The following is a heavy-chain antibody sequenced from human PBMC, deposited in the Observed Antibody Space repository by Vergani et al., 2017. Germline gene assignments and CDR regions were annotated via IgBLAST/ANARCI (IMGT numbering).Heavy chain of an antibody. V-gene: IGHV3-15*01. Sequence: EVQLVESGGGLVKPGGSLRLSCAAFGFTFSNAWMSWVRQAPGKGLEWVGRIKTKTDGGTTDYAAPVKGGFTISRDDSKNTLYLQMHSLKTEDTAVYYCTTDPTAPLFDYWGQGTLVTVSS. CDR3: TTDPTAPLFDY. J-gene: IGHJ4*02. CDR1: GFTFSNAW. D-gene: IGHD4-17*01. CDR2: IKTKTDGGTT.